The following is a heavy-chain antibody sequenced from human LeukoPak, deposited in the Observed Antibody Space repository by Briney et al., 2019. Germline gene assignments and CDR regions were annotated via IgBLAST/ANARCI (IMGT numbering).Heavy chain of an antibody. V-gene: IGHV4-4*07. CDR3: ARHIGSWNYDSSGYYYFDY. CDR2: IYTSGST. Sequence: SETLSLTCTVSGGSISSYYWSWIRQPAGKGLEWIGRIYTSGSTNYNPSLKSRVTMSVDTSKNQFSLKLSSVTAADTAVYYCARHIGSWNYDSSGYYYFDYWGQGTLVTVSS. J-gene: IGHJ4*02. D-gene: IGHD3-22*01. CDR1: GGSISSYY.